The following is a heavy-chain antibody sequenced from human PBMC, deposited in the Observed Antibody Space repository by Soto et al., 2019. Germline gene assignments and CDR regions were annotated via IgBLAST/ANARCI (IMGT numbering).Heavy chain of an antibody. CDR3: ARDIVDHYSPHFNAY. V-gene: IGHV1-18*01. CDR2: ISAYNGNT. CDR1: GYTFTSYG. J-gene: IGHJ4*02. D-gene: IGHD3-16*02. Sequence: ASVKVSCKASGYTFTSYGISWVRQAPGQGLEWMGWISAYNGNTNYAQKLQGRVTMTTDTSTSTAYMELRSLRSDDTAVYYCARDIVDHYSPHFNAYWGQGTLVTVSS.